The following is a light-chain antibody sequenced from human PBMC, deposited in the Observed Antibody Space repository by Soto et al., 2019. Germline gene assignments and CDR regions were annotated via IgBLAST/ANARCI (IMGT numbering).Light chain of an antibody. CDR2: DSS. CDR3: QQRRNWPVS. J-gene: IGKJ5*01. V-gene: IGKV3-11*01. Sequence: EIVLTQSPATLSLSPGERATLSCRASQSVSSYLAWCQQKAGQAPRLLIYDSSNTATGIPARFSGSGSGTDFTLPLRSLAPDDSAVYYSQQRRNWPVSFSQGTRL. CDR1: QSVSSY.